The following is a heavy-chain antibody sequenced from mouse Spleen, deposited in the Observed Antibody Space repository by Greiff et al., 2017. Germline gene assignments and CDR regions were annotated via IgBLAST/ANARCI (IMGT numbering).Heavy chain of an antibody. V-gene: IGHV1-54*01. CDR2: INPGSGGT. J-gene: IGHJ2*01. Sequence: QVQLQQSGAELVRPGTSVKVSCKASGYAFTNYLIEWVKQRPGQGLEWIGVINPGSGGTNYNEKFKGKATLTADKSSSTAYMQLSSLTSDDSAVYFCAREGLRPHYFDYWGQGTTLTVSS. CDR3: AREGLRPHYFDY. D-gene: IGHD2-4*01. CDR1: GYAFTNYL.